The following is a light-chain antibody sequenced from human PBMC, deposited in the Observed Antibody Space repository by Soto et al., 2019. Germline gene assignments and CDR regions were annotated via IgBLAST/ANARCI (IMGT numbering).Light chain of an antibody. CDR1: QSVSSY. CDR3: QQRSNWPTWT. V-gene: IGKV3-11*01. Sequence: EIVLTQSPATLSLSPGERATLSCRASQSVSSYLAWYQQKPGQAPRLLIYDASNRATGIPARFSGSGSGTDFTLTISSREPEDVVVYYCQQRSNWPTWTFGQGTKVEIK. CDR2: DAS. J-gene: IGKJ1*01.